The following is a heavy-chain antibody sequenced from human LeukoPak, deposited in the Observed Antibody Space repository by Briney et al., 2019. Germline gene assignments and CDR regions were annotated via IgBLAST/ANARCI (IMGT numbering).Heavy chain of an antibody. J-gene: IGHJ4*02. V-gene: IGHV1-2*02. CDR1: GYTFTGYY. CDR3: ATDMGYCSSTSCPRFDY. D-gene: IGHD2-2*01. CDR2: INPNSGGT. Sequence: ASVKVSCKASGYTFTGYYMHWVRQAPGQGLEWMGWINPNSGGTSYAQKFQGRATMTRDTSISTAYMELSRLRSDDTAVYYCATDMGYCSSTSCPRFDYWGQGTLVTVSS.